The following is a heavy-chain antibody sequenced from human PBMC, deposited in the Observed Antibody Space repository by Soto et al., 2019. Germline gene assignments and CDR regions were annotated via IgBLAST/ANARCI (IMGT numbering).Heavy chain of an antibody. CDR3: ARLVRGTGGERRYFDF. V-gene: IGHV4-39*01. CDR1: GGSISSSSYY. Sequence: SETLSLTCTVSGGSISSSSYYWGWIRQPPGKRLEWIGNIHYSGGTYYNPSVESRVTISVDTSRSQFSLRLTSVTAADTALYYCARLVRGTGGERRYFDFWGQGTLVTVSS. D-gene: IGHD3-10*01. J-gene: IGHJ4*02. CDR2: IHYSGGT.